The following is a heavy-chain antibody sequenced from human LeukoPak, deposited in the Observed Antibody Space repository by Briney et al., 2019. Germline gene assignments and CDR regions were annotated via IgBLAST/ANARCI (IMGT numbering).Heavy chain of an antibody. CDR2: IIPIFGTA. Sequence: SVKVSCKASGGTFSSYAISWVRQAPGEGLEWMGGIIPIFGTANYAQKFQGRVTITADKSTSTAYMELSSLRSEDTAVYYCARGDAEGNYYYMDVWGKGTTVTVSS. J-gene: IGHJ6*03. CDR1: GGTFSSYA. V-gene: IGHV1-69*06. D-gene: IGHD2-21*01. CDR3: ARGDAEGNYYYMDV.